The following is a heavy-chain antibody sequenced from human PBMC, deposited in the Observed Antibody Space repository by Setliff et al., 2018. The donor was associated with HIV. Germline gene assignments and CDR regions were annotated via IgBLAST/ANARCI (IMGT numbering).Heavy chain of an antibody. CDR1: GYTFTKYA. CDR2: INAGNGNT. D-gene: IGHD4-17*01. Sequence: AAVKVSCKASGYTFTKYAMHWVRQAPGQRREWMGWINAGNGNTKYSQKFQGRVTITRDTSASTVYMHMVSLISAATALYYCARALTSGDYPHWFDPWGRGTLVTVSS. CDR3: ARALTSGDYPHWFDP. V-gene: IGHV1-3*01. J-gene: IGHJ5*02.